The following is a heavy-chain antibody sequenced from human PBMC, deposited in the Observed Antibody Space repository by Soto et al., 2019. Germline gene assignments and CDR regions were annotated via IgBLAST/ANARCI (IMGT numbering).Heavy chain of an antibody. D-gene: IGHD6-6*01. CDR2: INHSGST. J-gene: IGHJ5*02. CDR1: GGSFSGYY. CDR3: ASLPYSSSRWFDP. Sequence: SETLSLTCAVYGGSFSGYYWSWIRQPPGKGLEWIGEINHSGSTNYNPSLKSRVTISVDTSKNQFSLKLSSVTAADTAVYYCASLPYSSSRWFDPWGQGTLVTVSS. V-gene: IGHV4-34*01.